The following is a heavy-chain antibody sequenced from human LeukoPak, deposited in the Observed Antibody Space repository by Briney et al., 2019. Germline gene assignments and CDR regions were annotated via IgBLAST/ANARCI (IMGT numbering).Heavy chain of an antibody. CDR2: ICYSGST. V-gene: IGHV4-59*01. CDR3: ARGRYCSSTSCSQEFYYYYYMDV. Sequence: SETLSLTCTVSGGSISSYYWSWIRQPPGKGLEWIGYICYSGSTNYNPSLKSRVTISVDTSKNQFSLKLSSVTAADTAVYYCARGRYCSSTSCSQEFYYYYYMDVWGKGTTVTVSS. J-gene: IGHJ6*03. CDR1: GGSISSYY. D-gene: IGHD2-2*01.